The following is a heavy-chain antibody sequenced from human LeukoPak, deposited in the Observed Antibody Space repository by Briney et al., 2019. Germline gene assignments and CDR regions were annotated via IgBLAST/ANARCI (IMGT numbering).Heavy chain of an antibody. V-gene: IGHV4-39*01. Sequence: SETLSLTCTVSGGSISSSSYYWGWIRQPPGKGLEWIGSIYYSGSTYYNPSLKSRVTISVDTSKNQFSLKLSSVTAADTAVYYCARLGSAHYYYYGMDVWGQGTTVTVSS. J-gene: IGHJ6*02. CDR1: GGSISSSSYY. CDR3: ARLGSAHYYYYGMDV. D-gene: IGHD6-19*01. CDR2: IYYSGST.